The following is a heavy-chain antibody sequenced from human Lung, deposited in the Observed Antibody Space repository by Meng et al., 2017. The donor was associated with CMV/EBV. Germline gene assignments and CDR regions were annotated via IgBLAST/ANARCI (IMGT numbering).Heavy chain of an antibody. D-gene: IGHD1-14*01. CDR2: TFRAGNT. CDR3: ASFTRQLQAEGAIYWYADL. Sequence: GESLMISCAASGSSVTTNDINWLRQAPGKGLEWVSITFRAGNTYYTDFVKGRFTVSRDNSKNTLYLQMDSLRVEDTAVYYCASFTRQLQAEGAIYWYADLWGRGTLVTVSS. CDR1: GSSVTTND. V-gene: IGHV3-66*02. J-gene: IGHJ2*01.